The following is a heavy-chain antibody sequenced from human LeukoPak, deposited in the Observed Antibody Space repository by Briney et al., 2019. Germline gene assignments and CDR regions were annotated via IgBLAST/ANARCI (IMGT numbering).Heavy chain of an antibody. V-gene: IGHV3-23*01. J-gene: IGHJ4*02. CDR1: GFTFSNFL. CDR2: ISGSGGDT. D-gene: IGHD1-26*01. Sequence: PGGSLRLSCAASGFTFSNFLMTWVRQAPGTGPEWVSAISGSGGDTYYADSVKGRFTISRDNSKNTLYLQMNSLRAEDTAVYYCAKKGATTGDFDYWGQGTLLTVSS. CDR3: AKKGATTGDFDY.